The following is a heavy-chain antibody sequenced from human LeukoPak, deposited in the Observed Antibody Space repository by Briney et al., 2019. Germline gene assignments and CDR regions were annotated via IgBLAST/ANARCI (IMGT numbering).Heavy chain of an antibody. J-gene: IGHJ6*02. Sequence: SETLSLTCAVYGGSFSGYYWSWIRQPPGKGLEWIGEINHSGSTNYNPSLKSRVTISVDTSKNQFSLKLGSVTAADTAVYYCARGRIAAAGKRYYYYGMDVWGQGTTVTVSS. V-gene: IGHV4-34*01. D-gene: IGHD6-13*01. CDR3: ARGRIAAAGKRYYYYGMDV. CDR2: INHSGST. CDR1: GGSFSGYY.